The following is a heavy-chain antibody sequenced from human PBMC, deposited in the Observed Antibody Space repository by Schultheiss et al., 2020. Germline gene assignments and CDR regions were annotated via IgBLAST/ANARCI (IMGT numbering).Heavy chain of an antibody. CDR3: ARHAWGSSSWYVDY. D-gene: IGHD6-13*01. CDR1: GFSFSSYS. J-gene: IGHJ4*02. Sequence: GGSLRLSCAASGFSFSSYSMNWVRQAPGKGLEWVAVISYDGSNKYYADSVKGRFTISRDNSKNTLYLQMNSLRAEDTAVYYCARHAWGSSSWYVDYWGQGTLVTVSS. V-gene: IGHV3-30*03. CDR2: ISYDGSNK.